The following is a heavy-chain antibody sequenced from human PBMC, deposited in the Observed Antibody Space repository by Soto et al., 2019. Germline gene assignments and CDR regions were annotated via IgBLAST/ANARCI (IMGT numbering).Heavy chain of an antibody. V-gene: IGHV1-58*01. Sequence: SVKVSCKASGFTFTSSAVQWVRQARGQRLEWIGWIAVGSGNTNYAQKFQERVTITRDMSTRTAYMELSSLRSEDTAVYYCARDPHDYYDSSGYPDYWGQGTLVTVSS. CDR3: ARDPHDYYDSSGYPDY. CDR1: GFTFTSSA. CDR2: IAVGSGNT. J-gene: IGHJ4*02. D-gene: IGHD3-22*01.